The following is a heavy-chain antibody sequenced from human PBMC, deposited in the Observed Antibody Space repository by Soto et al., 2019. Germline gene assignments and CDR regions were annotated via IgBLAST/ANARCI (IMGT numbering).Heavy chain of an antibody. D-gene: IGHD3-3*01. V-gene: IGHV3-23*01. CDR3: GKGPTVFGAVISFDYYYGTYV. Sequence: GVSLRLSCTASGFTFSTSTMSWVRQAPGRGLEWVSGISGSGAGTYYADSVKGRFTISRDNSKNTPYLQISSLRAEDAALDYCGKGPTVFGAVISFDYYYGTYVWGQGTPVPVS. J-gene: IGHJ6*02. CDR1: GFTFSTST. CDR2: ISGSGAGT.